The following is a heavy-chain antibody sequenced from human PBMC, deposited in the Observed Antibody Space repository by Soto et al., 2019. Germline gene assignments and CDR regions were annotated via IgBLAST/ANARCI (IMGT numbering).Heavy chain of an antibody. CDR3: AKYAGLSPGVRYNFDY. J-gene: IGHJ4*02. CDR2: ISGSDGAT. D-gene: IGHD1-1*01. CDR1: VFTFSSYA. Sequence: GFLRLSCVASVFTFSSYAMSWVRQTSGKGLEWVSTISGSDGATYYAYSVKGRFTISRDNSRNTLYLQMNSLRAEDTAIYYCAKYAGLSPGVRYNFDYWGPGTLVTVSS. V-gene: IGHV3-23*01.